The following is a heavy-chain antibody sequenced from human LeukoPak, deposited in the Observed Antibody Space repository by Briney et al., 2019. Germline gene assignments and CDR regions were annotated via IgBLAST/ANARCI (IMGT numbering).Heavy chain of an antibody. D-gene: IGHD3-16*01. V-gene: IGHV3-53*01. CDR1: GFTVSSNY. CDR3: ARVPAASRLMDV. CDR2: IYSGGST. Sequence: GGSLRLSCAASGFTVSSNYMSWVRQAPGKGLEWVSVIYSGGSTYYADSVKGRFTISRDNSKNTLYLQMNSLRAEDTAVYYCARVPAASRLMDVWGKGTTVTVSS. J-gene: IGHJ6*04.